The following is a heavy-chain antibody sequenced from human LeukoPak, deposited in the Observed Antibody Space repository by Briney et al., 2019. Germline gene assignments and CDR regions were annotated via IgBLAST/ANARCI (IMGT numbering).Heavy chain of an antibody. V-gene: IGHV3-23*01. J-gene: IGHJ4*02. CDR2: ISGSGGST. CDR1: RFTFSSYG. D-gene: IGHD3-22*01. Sequence: GGTLRLSCAASRFTFSSYGMSWVRQAPGKGLEWVSAISGSGGSTYYADSVKGRFTISRDNSKNTLYLQMNSLRAEDTAVYYCAKVVGRFSDSSGYPYYWGQGTLVTVSS. CDR3: AKVVGRFSDSSGYPYY.